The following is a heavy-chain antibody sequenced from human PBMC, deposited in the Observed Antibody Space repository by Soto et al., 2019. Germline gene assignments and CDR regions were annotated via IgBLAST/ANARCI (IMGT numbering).Heavy chain of an antibody. CDR3: ARGYYYYSSGYLNPFDY. CDR2: IDYSGST. V-gene: IGHV4-31*03. J-gene: IGHJ4*02. CDR1: GGSISSGGYY. D-gene: IGHD3-22*01. Sequence: QVQLQESGPGLVKPSQTLSLTCTVSGGSISSGGYYWSCIRQHPGKGLEWIGYIDYSGSTYYNPSLKSRVTISVDTSKNQFSLKLTYVTAADTAVYYCARGYYYYSSGYLNPFDYWGQGTLVTVSS.